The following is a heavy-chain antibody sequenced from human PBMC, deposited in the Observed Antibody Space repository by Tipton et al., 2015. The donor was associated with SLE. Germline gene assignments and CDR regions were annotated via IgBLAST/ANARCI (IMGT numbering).Heavy chain of an antibody. Sequence: SLRLSCAASGFTFSSYAMHWVRQAPGKGLEWVAVISYDGSNKYYADSVKGRFTISRDNSKNTLYLQMNSLRAEDTAVYYCARDLFPYSSHVPDAFDIWGQGTMVTVSS. V-gene: IGHV3-30-3*01. CDR1: GFTFSSYA. D-gene: IGHD6-19*01. CDR2: ISYDGSNK. CDR3: ARDLFPYSSHVPDAFDI. J-gene: IGHJ3*02.